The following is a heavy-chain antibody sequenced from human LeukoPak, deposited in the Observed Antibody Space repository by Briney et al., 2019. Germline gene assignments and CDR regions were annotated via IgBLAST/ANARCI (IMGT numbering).Heavy chain of an antibody. CDR3: ARGVLRFLEWLWDNNWFDP. CDR2: ISSSSSYI. Sequence: GGSLRLSCAASGFTFSSYSMNWVRQAPGKGLEWVSSISSSSSYIYYADSVKGRFTISRDNAKNSLYLQMNSLRAEDTAVYYCARGVLRFLEWLWDNNWFDPWGQGTLVTASS. J-gene: IGHJ5*02. CDR1: GFTFSSYS. D-gene: IGHD3-3*01. V-gene: IGHV3-21*01.